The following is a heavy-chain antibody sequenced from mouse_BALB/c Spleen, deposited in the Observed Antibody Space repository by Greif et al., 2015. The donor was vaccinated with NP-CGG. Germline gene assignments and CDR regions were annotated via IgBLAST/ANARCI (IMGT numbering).Heavy chain of an antibody. CDR1: GYTFTSYW. CDR2: SNPSTGYT. V-gene: IGHV1-7*01. Sequence: VQLQQSGAELAKPGASVKMSCEASGYTFTSYWMHWVKQRPGQGLEWIGYSNPSTGYTEYNQKFKDKATLTADKSSSTAYMQLSSLTSEDSAVYYCATTVVATFAYWGQGTLVTVSA. CDR3: ATTVVATFAY. J-gene: IGHJ3*01. D-gene: IGHD1-1*01.